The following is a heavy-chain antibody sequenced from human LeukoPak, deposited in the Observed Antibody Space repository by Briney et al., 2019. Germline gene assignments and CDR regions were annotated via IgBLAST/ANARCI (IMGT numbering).Heavy chain of an antibody. Sequence: SVKVSCKASGGTFSSYAISWVRQAPGQGLEWMGRIIPIFGTANYAQKFQGRVTITTDESTSTAYMELSSLRSEDTAMYYCARDPLYCSGGSCHNWFDPWGQGTLVTVSS. J-gene: IGHJ5*02. V-gene: IGHV1-69*05. D-gene: IGHD2-15*01. CDR3: ARDPLYCSGGSCHNWFDP. CDR1: GGTFSSYA. CDR2: IIPIFGTA.